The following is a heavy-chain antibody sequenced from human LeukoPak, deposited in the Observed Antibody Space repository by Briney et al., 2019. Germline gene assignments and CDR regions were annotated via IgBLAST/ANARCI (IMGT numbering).Heavy chain of an antibody. CDR1: GGSISSYY. Sequence: SETLSLTCTVSGGSISSYYWSWIRQPPGKGLEWIGYIYTSGSTNYNPSLKSRVTISVDTSKNQFSLKLSSVTAADTAVYYCARQKKGERNTNWFDPWGQGTLVPVSS. CDR2: IYTSGST. CDR3: ARQKKGERNTNWFDP. V-gene: IGHV4-4*09. J-gene: IGHJ5*02. D-gene: IGHD1-1*01.